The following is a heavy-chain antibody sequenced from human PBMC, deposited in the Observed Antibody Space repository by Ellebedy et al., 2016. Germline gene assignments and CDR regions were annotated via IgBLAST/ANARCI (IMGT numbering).Heavy chain of an antibody. J-gene: IGHJ4*02. CDR2: ISFDGSNK. D-gene: IGHD6-19*01. CDR1: GFLFSSYG. Sequence: GGSLRLXXAASGFLFSSYGMNWVRQAPGKGLEWVAVISFDGSNKYYGDSVKGRFTISRDNSKNTVYLEMNSLRAEDTAMYYCARDWDSSGWYFDYWGQGTLVTVSS. CDR3: ARDWDSSGWYFDY. V-gene: IGHV3-30*03.